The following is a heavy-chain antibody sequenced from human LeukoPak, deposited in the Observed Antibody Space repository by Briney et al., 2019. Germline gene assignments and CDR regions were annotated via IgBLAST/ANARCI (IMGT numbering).Heavy chain of an antibody. CDR2: IYPGDSDT. D-gene: IGHD3-10*01. V-gene: IGHV5-51*01. Sequence: GESLKISCKGSGYSFTSYWIGWVRQMPGKGLEWMGIIYPGDSDTRYSPSFQGQVTISADKSISTAYLHWSSLKASDTAMYYCARLGPPGDYYYYYMDVWGKGTTVTVSS. J-gene: IGHJ6*03. CDR1: GYSFTSYW. CDR3: ARLGPPGDYYYYYMDV.